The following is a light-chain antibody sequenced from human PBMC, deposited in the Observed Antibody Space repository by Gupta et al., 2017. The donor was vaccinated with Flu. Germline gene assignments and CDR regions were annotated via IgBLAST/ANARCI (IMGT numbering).Light chain of an antibody. J-gene: IGLJ2*01. CDR1: KVGSKG. CDR3: QVWNSSARV. V-gene: IGLV3-21*03. CDR2: DNS. Sequence: VPGNTATSACGGKKVGSKGVHWYQHNPAQALVLVVYDNSDLPSGIPERFSGSNSGTTATLTVRKVEAGDEAYYYSQVWNSSARVFGGGTKLTVL.